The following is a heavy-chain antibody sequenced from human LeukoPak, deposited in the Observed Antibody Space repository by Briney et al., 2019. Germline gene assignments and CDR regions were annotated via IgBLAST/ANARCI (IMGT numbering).Heavy chain of an antibody. D-gene: IGHD6-19*01. CDR1: GGSISSYY. V-gene: IGHV4-59*01. Sequence: PSETLSLTCTVSGGSISSYYWSWIRQPPGKGLEWIGYIYYSGSTNYNPSLKSRVTISVDTSKNQLSLKLSSVTAADTAVYYCARDSQWLVHDWYFDLWGRGTLVTVSS. CDR3: ARDSQWLVHDWYFDL. CDR2: IYYSGST. J-gene: IGHJ2*01.